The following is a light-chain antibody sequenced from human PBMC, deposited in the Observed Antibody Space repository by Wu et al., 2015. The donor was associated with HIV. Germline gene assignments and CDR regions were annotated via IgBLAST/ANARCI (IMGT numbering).Light chain of an antibody. Sequence: EIVLTRSPATLSLSPGEGATLSCRASQSIGSSLGWYQQKPGQAPRLLIYGASTRATGIPARFSGSGSGTEFTLTISSMQSEDFAVYYCQQYNNWPRTFGQGTKVEIK. V-gene: IGKV3-15*01. CDR1: QSIGSS. CDR2: GAS. CDR3: QQYNNWPRT. J-gene: IGKJ1*01.